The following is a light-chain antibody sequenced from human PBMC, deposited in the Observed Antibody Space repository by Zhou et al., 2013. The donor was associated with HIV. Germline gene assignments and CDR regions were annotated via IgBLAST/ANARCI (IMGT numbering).Light chain of an antibody. V-gene: IGKV3-15*01. CDR2: GAS. Sequence: EIVVTQSPATLSVSPGERATLSCRASQSVSTNLAWYQQKPGQAPRLLIYGASTRATGIPARFSGSRSGTEFTLTISSMQSEDSAVYYCQQYHARPPALTFGGGSKVEIK. J-gene: IGKJ4*01. CDR3: QQYHARPPALT. CDR1: QSVSTN.